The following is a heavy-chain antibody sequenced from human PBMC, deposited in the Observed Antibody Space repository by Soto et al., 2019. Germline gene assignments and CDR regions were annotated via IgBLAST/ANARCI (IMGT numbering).Heavy chain of an antibody. CDR3: ARDGGFGEFKY. J-gene: IGHJ4*02. CDR2: IIPAFGTT. Sequence: QVQLVQSGAELKKPGSSVKVSCKASGDTFSGYPINWVRQAPGEGLEWMRRIIPAFGTTNDAQRFEGRVTFTADESTNTAYMELRGLVSEDTAVYYCARDGGFGEFKYWGPGTLVTVSS. CDR1: GDTFSGYP. V-gene: IGHV1-69*18. D-gene: IGHD3-10*01.